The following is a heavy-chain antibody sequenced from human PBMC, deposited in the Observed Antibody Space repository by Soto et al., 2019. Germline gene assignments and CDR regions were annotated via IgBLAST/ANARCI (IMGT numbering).Heavy chain of an antibody. CDR1: GGSVYSNGHY. V-gene: IGHV4-39*01. CDR3: GKILEGTTGHTDAGG. Sequence: SETLSLTCIVSGGSVYSNGHYWGWIREPAGKGLELIGIIYNNGGTNDIASLKSRVTISGDTAKNQSSLRLTTVTAADTAVYCLGKILEGTTGHTDAGGWGPGTLGTVS. D-gene: IGHD1-26*01. CDR2: IYNNGGT. J-gene: IGHJ4*01.